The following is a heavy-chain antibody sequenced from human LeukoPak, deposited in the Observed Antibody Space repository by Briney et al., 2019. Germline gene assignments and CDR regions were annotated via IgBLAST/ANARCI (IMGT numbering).Heavy chain of an antibody. Sequence: ASVKVSCKASGYTFTGYYIHWVRQAPGPGLEWMGWINPNTGATNYAQNLQGRVTMTRDTSNSTAYMELSSLTSDDTAVYYCARPTLQTLGAWGQGTLVTVSS. V-gene: IGHV1-2*02. D-gene: IGHD3-10*01. J-gene: IGHJ5*02. CDR1: GYTFTGYY. CDR2: INPNTGAT. CDR3: ARPTLQTLGA.